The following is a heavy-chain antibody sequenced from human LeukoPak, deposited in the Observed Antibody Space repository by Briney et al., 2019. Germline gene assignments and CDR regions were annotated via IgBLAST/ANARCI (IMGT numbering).Heavy chain of an antibody. V-gene: IGHV3-23*01. D-gene: IGHD2-2*01. CDR3: AKDKYQLLGPFDY. J-gene: IGHJ4*02. Sequence: PGGSLRLSCAASGFTFSSYAMSWVRQAPGKGLEWVSAISGSGGSTYYADSVKGRFTISRDNSKDTLYLQMNSLRAEDTAVYYCAKDKYQLLGPFDYWGQGTLVTVSS. CDR2: ISGSGGST. CDR1: GFTFSSYA.